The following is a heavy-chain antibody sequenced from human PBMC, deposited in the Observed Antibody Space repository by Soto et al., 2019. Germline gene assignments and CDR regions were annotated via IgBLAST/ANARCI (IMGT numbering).Heavy chain of an antibody. V-gene: IGHV1-69*02. CDR1: GGTFSSYT. J-gene: IGHJ4*02. CDR3: ARRRDGYNGDDY. D-gene: IGHD5-12*01. CDR2: IIPILGIA. Sequence: QVQLVQSGAEVKKPGSSVKVSCKASGGTFSSYTISWVRQAPGQGLEWMGRIIPILGIANYAQKFQGRVTITADKSTSTDYMELSSLRSEDTAVYYCARRRDGYNGDDYWGQGTLVTVSS.